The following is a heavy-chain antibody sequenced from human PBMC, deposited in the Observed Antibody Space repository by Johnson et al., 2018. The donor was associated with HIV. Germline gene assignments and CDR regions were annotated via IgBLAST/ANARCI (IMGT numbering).Heavy chain of an antibody. V-gene: IGHV3-20*04. J-gene: IGHJ3*02. CDR3: ARSRGGSSEDAFDI. Sequence: EQLVESGGGLVKPGGSLRLSCAASGFTFRDYYMSWIRQAPGKGLEWVSGINWNGGSTGYADSVKGRFTISRDNAKNSLYLQRNSLRAEDTAFYYCARSRGGSSEDAFDIWGQRTMVTVSS. D-gene: IGHD1-26*01. CDR1: GFTFRDYY. CDR2: INWNGGST.